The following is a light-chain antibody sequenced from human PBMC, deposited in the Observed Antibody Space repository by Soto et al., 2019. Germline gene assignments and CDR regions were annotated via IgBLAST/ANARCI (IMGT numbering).Light chain of an antibody. V-gene: IGKV1-5*03. J-gene: IGKJ1*01. CDR3: QQYNSYPRT. CDR2: KAS. Sequence: DIQMTQSPSTLSASVGDRVTITCRASQSISSWLGWYQQKPGKAPKLLIYKASSVDSGVPSRFSGSGSGTEFTPTISRLQPDDFANYYCQQYNSYPRTFGQGTKVEIK. CDR1: QSISSW.